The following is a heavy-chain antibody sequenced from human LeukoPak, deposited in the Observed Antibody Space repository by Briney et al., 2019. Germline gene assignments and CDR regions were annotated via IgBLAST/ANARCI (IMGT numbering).Heavy chain of an antibody. J-gene: IGHJ6*03. V-gene: IGHV3-48*03. CDR3: ARDPYSGSYGADYYYYMDV. D-gene: IGHD1-26*01. Sequence: GGSLRLSCTVSGFTLSSYEMSWIRQAPGKGLEWVSYISSGGSNTYYADSVKGRFTISRDNAKSSLYLQMNSLRAEDTAVYYCARDPYSGSYGADYYYYMDVWGKGTTVTISS. CDR2: ISSGGSNT. CDR1: GFTLSSYE.